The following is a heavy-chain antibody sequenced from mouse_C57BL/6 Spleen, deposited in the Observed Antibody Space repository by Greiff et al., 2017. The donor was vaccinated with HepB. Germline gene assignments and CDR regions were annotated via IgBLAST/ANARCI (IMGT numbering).Heavy chain of an antibody. CDR3: ARPYGSHWYFDV. CDR1: GYAFSSYW. Sequence: QVQLKQSGAELVKPGASVKISCKASGYAFSSYWMNWVKQRPGKGLEWIGQIYPGDGDTNYNGKFKGKATLTADKSSSTAYMQLSSLTSEDSAVYFCARPYGSHWYFDVWGTGTTVTVSS. CDR2: IYPGDGDT. J-gene: IGHJ1*03. V-gene: IGHV1-80*01. D-gene: IGHD1-1*01.